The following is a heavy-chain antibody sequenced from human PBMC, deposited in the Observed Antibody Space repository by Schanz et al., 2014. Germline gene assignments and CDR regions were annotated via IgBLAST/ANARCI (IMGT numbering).Heavy chain of an antibody. J-gene: IGHJ4*02. D-gene: IGHD3-10*01. CDR1: GFAFSSYG. Sequence: EVQLLESGGGLVQPGGSLRLSCLASGFAFSSYGMNWLRQAPGKGLEWVSYISGSSRTIYYADSMKGRFTISRDNSKNSLYLQMNSLRAEDTAVYYCARIGGSVFDYWAQGTLVTVSS. CDR2: ISGSSRTI. V-gene: IGHV3-48*04. CDR3: ARIGGSVFDY.